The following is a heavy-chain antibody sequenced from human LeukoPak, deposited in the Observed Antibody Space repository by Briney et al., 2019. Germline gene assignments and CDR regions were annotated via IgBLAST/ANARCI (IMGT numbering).Heavy chain of an antibody. V-gene: IGHV3-74*01. J-gene: IGHJ5*02. CDR2: IYNDGSRT. CDR3: ARDLCTSTVCQYWFDP. Sequence: PGGSLRLSCAASGFTFSSYWMRWVRHAPGKGLVWVSRIYNDGSRTNYADSVKGRFTIARDNAKNTLYLQMNSLRAEDTAVYYCARDLCTSTVCQYWFDPWGQGTLVTVSS. D-gene: IGHD2-8*01. CDR1: GFTFSSYW.